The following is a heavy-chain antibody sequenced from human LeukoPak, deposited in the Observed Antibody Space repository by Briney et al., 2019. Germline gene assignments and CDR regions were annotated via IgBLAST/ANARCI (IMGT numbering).Heavy chain of an antibody. CDR3: ARGRYDILTGYLTAFDI. CDR1: GFTFSSYA. J-gene: IGHJ3*02. V-gene: IGHV3-64*01. CDR2: ISSNGGST. Sequence: QPGGSLRLSCAASGFTFSSYAMHWVRQAPGKGLEYVSAISSNGGSTYYANSVKGRFTISRDNSKNTLYLQMGSLRAEDMAVYYCARGRYDILTGYLTAFDIWGQGTMVTVSS. D-gene: IGHD3-9*01.